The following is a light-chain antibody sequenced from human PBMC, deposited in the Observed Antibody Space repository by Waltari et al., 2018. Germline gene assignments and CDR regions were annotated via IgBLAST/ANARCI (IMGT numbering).Light chain of an antibody. CDR1: QSVLYSSNNKNY. V-gene: IGKV4-1*01. Sequence: DIVMTQSPDSLAVSLGERATINCKSSQSVLYSSNNKNYLAWYQQKPGQPHKLLIYWASTRESGVPDRFSGSGSGTDFSLTISSLQAVDVAVYYCQQYYSTPYTFGQGTKLEIK. J-gene: IGKJ2*01. CDR3: QQYYSTPYT. CDR2: WAS.